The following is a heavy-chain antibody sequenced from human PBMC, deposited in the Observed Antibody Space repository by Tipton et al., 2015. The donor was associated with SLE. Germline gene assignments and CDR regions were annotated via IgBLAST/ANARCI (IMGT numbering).Heavy chain of an antibody. Sequence: TLSLTCTVSSGSITTNPYYWGWVRQPPGKGLEWIGSIDYTGSTYYNPSLKSRVTLSIDTSKNQFSLNLNSVTAADTSVYYCVRTGDITRPVGYWGQGMLVTVSS. CDR3: VRTGDITRPVGY. J-gene: IGHJ4*02. V-gene: IGHV4-39*01. CDR2: IDYTGST. CDR1: SGSITTNPYY. D-gene: IGHD7-27*01.